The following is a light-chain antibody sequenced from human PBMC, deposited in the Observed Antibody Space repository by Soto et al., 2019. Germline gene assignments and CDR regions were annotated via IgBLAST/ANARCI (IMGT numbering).Light chain of an antibody. Sequence: DIQMTQSPSSVSASVGDRVTITCRASQFINNWVAWYQQKPGQAPRVLIHGASNLQSGVPSRFTGSQSGAEFTLTSTSLQPEDFATYFGQQDTTFPHTFGQGTKLDI. J-gene: IGKJ2*01. CDR2: GAS. CDR3: QQDTTFPHT. CDR1: QFINNW. V-gene: IGKV1D-12*01.